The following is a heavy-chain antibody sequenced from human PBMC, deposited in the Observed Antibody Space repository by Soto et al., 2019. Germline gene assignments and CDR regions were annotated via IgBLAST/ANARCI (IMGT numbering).Heavy chain of an antibody. CDR2: ISYDGSNK. Sequence: GGSLRLSCAASGFTFSSYAMHWVRQAPGKGLEWVAVISYDGSNKYYADSVKGRFTISRDNSKNTLYLQMNSLRAEDTAVYYCARVPRAITGTTRPLDYWGQGTLVTVSS. V-gene: IGHV3-30-3*01. CDR1: GFTFSSYA. J-gene: IGHJ4*02. CDR3: ARVPRAITGTTRPLDY. D-gene: IGHD1-7*01.